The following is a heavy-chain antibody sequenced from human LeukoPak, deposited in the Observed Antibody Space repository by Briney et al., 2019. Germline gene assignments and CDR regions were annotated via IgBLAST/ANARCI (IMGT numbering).Heavy chain of an antibody. Sequence: SVKVSCKASGGTFSSYAISWVRQAPGQGLEWMGGIIPIFGTANYAQKFQGRVTVTADESTSTAYMELSSLRSEDTAVYYCARSSSTSRIDYYGMDVWGQGTTVTVSS. CDR2: IIPIFGTA. D-gene: IGHD2-2*01. CDR3: ARSSSTSRIDYYGMDV. CDR1: GGTFSSYA. J-gene: IGHJ6*02. V-gene: IGHV1-69*13.